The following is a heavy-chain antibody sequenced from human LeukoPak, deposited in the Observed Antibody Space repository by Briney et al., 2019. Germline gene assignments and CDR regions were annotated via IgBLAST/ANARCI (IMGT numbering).Heavy chain of an antibody. CDR3: VRGGEIGLDY. Sequence: GGSLRLSYAASAYTFSTFDMHWVRQASGRGLEWVSSIASTGETYYAGSVKGRFTISRENAKNSLFLQMNSLRVGDTAVYHCVRGGEIGLDYWGQGTLVTVSS. J-gene: IGHJ4*02. V-gene: IGHV3-13*01. CDR1: AYTFSTFD. D-gene: IGHD3-16*01. CDR2: IASTGET.